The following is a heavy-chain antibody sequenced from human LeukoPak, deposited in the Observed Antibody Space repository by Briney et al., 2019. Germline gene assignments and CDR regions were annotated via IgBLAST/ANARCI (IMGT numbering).Heavy chain of an antibody. CDR2: IKQDGSEK. CDR3: ARDESVYYDILTGYYMSAFDI. J-gene: IGHJ3*02. Sequence: GGSLRLSCAASGFTFSSYWMSWVRQAPGKGLEWVANIKQDGSEKYYVDSVKGRFTISRDNAKNSLYLQMNSLRAEDTAVYYCARDESVYYDILTGYYMSAFDIWGQGTMVTVSS. D-gene: IGHD3-9*01. CDR1: GFTFSSYW. V-gene: IGHV3-7*01.